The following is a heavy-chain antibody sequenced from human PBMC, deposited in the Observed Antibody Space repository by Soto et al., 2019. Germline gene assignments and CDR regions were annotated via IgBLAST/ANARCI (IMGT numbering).Heavy chain of an antibody. CDR1: GFTFSSYA. CDR3: TAYCSGTSCYTVAWFDP. V-gene: IGHV3-23*01. D-gene: IGHD2-2*02. CDR2: ISGSGGST. Sequence: EVQLLESGGGLVQPGGSLRLSCAASGFTFSSYAMSWVRQAPGKGLEWVSAISGSGGSTYYADSVKGRFTISRDNSKNTLYLQMNSLRAEDTAVYYSTAYCSGTSCYTVAWFDPWGQGTLVTVSS. J-gene: IGHJ5*02.